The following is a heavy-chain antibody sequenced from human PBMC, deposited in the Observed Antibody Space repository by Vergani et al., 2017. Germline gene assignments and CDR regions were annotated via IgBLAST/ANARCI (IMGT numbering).Heavy chain of an antibody. CDR2: IIPIFGTA. D-gene: IGHD4-17*01. V-gene: IGHV1-69*13. CDR3: ARVRVDDYGDYRALDY. Sequence: QVQLVQSGAEVKKPGSSVKVSCKASGGTFSSYAISWVRQAPGQGLEWMGGIIPIFGTANYAQKFQCRVTITADESTSTAYMELSSLRSEDTAVYYCARVRVDDYGDYRALDYWGQGTLVTVSS. CDR1: GGTFSSYA. J-gene: IGHJ4*02.